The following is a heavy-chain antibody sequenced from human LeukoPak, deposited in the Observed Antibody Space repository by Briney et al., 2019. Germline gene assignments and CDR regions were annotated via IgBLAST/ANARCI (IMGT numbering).Heavy chain of an antibody. CDR2: IIPIFGTA. CDR1: GYTFTSYG. D-gene: IGHD6-19*01. J-gene: IGHJ4*02. V-gene: IGHV1-69*13. Sequence: GASVKVSCKASGYTFTSYGISWVRQAPGQGLEWMGGIIPIFGTANYAQKFQGRVTITADESTSTAYMELGSLRSEDTAVYYCARVDRRYSSGWDPPEYYFDYWGQGTLVTVSS. CDR3: ARVDRRYSSGWDPPEYYFDY.